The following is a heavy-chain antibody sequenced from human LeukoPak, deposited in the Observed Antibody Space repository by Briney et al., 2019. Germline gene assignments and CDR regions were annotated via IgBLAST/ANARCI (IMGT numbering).Heavy chain of an antibody. J-gene: IGHJ6*02. D-gene: IGHD2-2*01. CDR1: GGSISSGGYY. CDR3: ARADCSTTSCPMDV. V-gene: IGHV4-31*03. CDR2: IYYSGST. Sequence: PSQTLSLTCTVSGGSISSGGYYWSWIRQHPGKGLEWIGYIYYSGSTYYNPSLKSRVTISVDTSKNQFSLKLSSVTAAATAVYYCARADCSTTSCPMDVWGQGTTVTVSS.